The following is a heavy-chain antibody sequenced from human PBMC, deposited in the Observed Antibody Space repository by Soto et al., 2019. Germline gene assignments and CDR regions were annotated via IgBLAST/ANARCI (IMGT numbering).Heavy chain of an antibody. J-gene: IGHJ3*02. CDR2: IKSKTDGGTT. CDR1: GFTFSNAW. D-gene: IGHD3-22*01. V-gene: IGHV3-15*07. CDR3: TTESMSSGYYLPNDAFDI. Sequence: GGSLRLSCAASGFTFSNAWMNWVRQAPGKGLEWVGRIKSKTDGGTTDYAAPVKGRFTISRDDSKNPLYLQMNSLKTEDTAVYYCTTESMSSGYYLPNDAFDIWGQGTMVTVSS.